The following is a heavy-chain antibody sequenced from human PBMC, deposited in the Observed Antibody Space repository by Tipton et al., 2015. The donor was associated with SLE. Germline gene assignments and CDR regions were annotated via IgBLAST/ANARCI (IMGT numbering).Heavy chain of an antibody. V-gene: IGHV6-1*01. Sequence: TLSLTCAISGDSVSANSAAWNWIRQSPSRGLEWLGRTYYRSKWYSDYAVSVKSRMTINPDTSKNQFSLHLSSVTPEDTAVYYCATVGLYHLYNVDVWGQGTTVTVSS. D-gene: IGHD5-24*01. CDR3: ATVGLYHLYNVDV. CDR2: TYYRSKWYS. CDR1: GDSVSANSAA. J-gene: IGHJ6*02.